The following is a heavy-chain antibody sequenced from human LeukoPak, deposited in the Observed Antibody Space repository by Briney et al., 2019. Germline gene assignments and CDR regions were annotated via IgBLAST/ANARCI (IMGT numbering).Heavy chain of an antibody. CDR3: AKDRYDFWSGYSPNNYFDY. V-gene: IGHV3-74*01. CDR1: GFTFSSYW. J-gene: IGHJ4*02. CDR2: INSDGSST. Sequence: GGSLRLSCAASGFTFSSYWMHWVRQAPGKGLVWVSRINSDGSSTSYADSVKGRFTISRDNAKNTLYLQMNSLRAEDTAVYYCAKDRYDFWSGYSPNNYFDYWGQGTLVTVSS. D-gene: IGHD3-3*01.